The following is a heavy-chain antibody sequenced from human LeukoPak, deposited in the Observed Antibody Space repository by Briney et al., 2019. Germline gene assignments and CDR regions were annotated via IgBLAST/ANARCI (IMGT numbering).Heavy chain of an antibody. CDR1: GFTVSSNH. CDR2: IYSGGTI. V-gene: IGHV3-66*01. CDR3: ARDGENHYYDY. D-gene: IGHD7-27*01. J-gene: IGHJ4*02. Sequence: AGGSLRLSCAASGFTVSSNHMSWVRQAPGKGLECVSDIYSGGTIYYTDSVKGRFTISRDNSKNTVYLEMNSLRAEDTAVYYCARDGENHYYDYWGQGTLVTVST.